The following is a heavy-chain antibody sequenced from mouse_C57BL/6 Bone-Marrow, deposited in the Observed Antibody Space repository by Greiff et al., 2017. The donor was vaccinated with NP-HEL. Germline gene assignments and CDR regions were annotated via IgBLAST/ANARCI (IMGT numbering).Heavy chain of an antibody. Sequence: EVKLVESGGGLVKPGGSLKLSCAASGFTFSSYALSWVRQTPEKRLVWVATISDGGSYTYYPDNVKGRFTISRDNAKNNLYLQMSHLKSEDTAMYYCAVYYSNYGGFAYWGQGTLVTVSA. D-gene: IGHD2-5*01. CDR2: ISDGGSYT. CDR1: GFTFSSYA. V-gene: IGHV5-4*03. CDR3: AVYYSNYGGFAY. J-gene: IGHJ3*01.